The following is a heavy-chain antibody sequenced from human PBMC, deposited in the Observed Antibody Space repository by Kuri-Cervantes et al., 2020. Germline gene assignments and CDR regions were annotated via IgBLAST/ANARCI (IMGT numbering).Heavy chain of an antibody. CDR3: ARGHFEATTDFDY. V-gene: IGHV4-34*01. D-gene: IGHD5-24*01. J-gene: IGHJ4*02. CDR2: INHSGST. Sequence: SETLSLTCAVYGGSFSGYYWSWIRQPPGKGLEWIGEINHSGSTNYNPSLKSRVTISVDTSKNQFSLRLKSVTAADTAVYYCARGHFEATTDFDYWGQGTLVTVSS. CDR1: GGSFSGYY.